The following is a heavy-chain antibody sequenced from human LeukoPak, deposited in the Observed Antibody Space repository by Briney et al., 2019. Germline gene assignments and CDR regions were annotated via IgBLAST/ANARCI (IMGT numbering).Heavy chain of an antibody. V-gene: IGHV3-30-3*01. CDR2: ISYDGSNK. D-gene: IGHD3-3*01. CDR1: GFTFSSYA. Sequence: GGSLRLSCAASGFTFSSYAMHWVRQAPGKGLEWVAVISYDGSNKYYADSVKGRFTISRDNSKNTLYLQMNSLRAEDTAVYYCARESTAYYDFWSGCYNGVDYWGQGTLVTVSS. CDR3: ARESTAYYDFWSGCYNGVDY. J-gene: IGHJ4*02.